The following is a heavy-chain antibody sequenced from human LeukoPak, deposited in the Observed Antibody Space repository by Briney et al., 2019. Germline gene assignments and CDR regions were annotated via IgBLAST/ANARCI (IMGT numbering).Heavy chain of an antibody. V-gene: IGHV3-48*01. Sequence: GGSLRLSCAASGFTFSSYSMNWVRQAPGKGLEWVSYISSSSSTIYYADSVKGRFTISRDNSKNTLYLQMNSLRAEDTAVYYCARGGGGYSFDYWGQGTLVTVSS. CDR3: ARGGGGYSFDY. J-gene: IGHJ4*02. CDR2: ISSSSSTI. CDR1: GFTFSSYS. D-gene: IGHD3-22*01.